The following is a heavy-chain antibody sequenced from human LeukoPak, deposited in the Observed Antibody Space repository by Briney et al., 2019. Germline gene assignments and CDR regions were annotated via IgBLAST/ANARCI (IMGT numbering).Heavy chain of an antibody. V-gene: IGHV3-23*01. D-gene: IGHD3-10*01. Sequence: PGGSLRLSCAASGFTFSSYAMSWVRQAPGKGLEWVSAISGSGGSTYYADSVKGRFTISRDNSKNMLYLQMNSLRAEDTAVYYCAKARLWFGELDYWGQGTLVTVSS. CDR1: GFTFSSYA. CDR3: AKARLWFGELDY. J-gene: IGHJ4*02. CDR2: ISGSGGST.